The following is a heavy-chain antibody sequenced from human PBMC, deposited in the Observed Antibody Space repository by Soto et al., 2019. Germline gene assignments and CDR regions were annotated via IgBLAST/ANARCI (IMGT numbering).Heavy chain of an antibody. CDR2: IYPGDSDT. D-gene: IGHD5-12*01. CDR3: ARLGGYSGYDKGYYYYGMDV. V-gene: IGHV5-51*01. CDR1: GYSFTSYW. Sequence: GESLKISCKGSGYSFTSYWIGWVRQMPGKGLEWMGIIYPGDSDTRYSPSFQGQVTISADKSISTAYLQWSSLKASDTAMYYCARLGGYSGYDKGYYYYGMDVWGQGTTVTVSS. J-gene: IGHJ6*02.